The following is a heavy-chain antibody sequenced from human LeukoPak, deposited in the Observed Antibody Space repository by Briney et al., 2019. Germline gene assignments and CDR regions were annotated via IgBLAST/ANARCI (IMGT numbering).Heavy chain of an antibody. D-gene: IGHD4-17*01. V-gene: IGHV3-23*01. CDR1: GFTFSSYA. Sequence: PGGSLRLSCAASGFTFSSYAMSWVRQAPGKGLEWVSAISGSGGSTYYADPVKGRFTISRDNSRNTLYLQMNSLRAEDTAVYYCAKESAYGDYVNNFDYWGQGTLVTVSS. J-gene: IGHJ4*02. CDR2: ISGSGGST. CDR3: AKESAYGDYVNNFDY.